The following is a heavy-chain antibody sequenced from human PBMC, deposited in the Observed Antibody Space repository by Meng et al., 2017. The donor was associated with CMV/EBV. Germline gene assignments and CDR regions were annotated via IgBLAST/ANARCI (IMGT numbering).Heavy chain of an antibody. D-gene: IGHD3-10*01. J-gene: IGHJ6*02. CDR1: GFTFSGSA. V-gene: IGHV3-73*01. CDR3: TSTSPRNYYGSGSYYNHDYYYYYGMDV. CDR2: IRSKANSYAT. Sequence: GSLKISCAASGFTFSGSAMHWVRQASGKGLEWVGRIRSKANSYATAYAASVKGRFTISRDDSKNTAYLQMNSLKTEDTAVYYCTSTSPRNYYGSGSYYNHDYYYYYGMDVWGQGTTVTVSS.